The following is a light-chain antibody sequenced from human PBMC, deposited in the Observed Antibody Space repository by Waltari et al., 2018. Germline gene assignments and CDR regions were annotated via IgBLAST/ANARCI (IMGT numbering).Light chain of an antibody. CDR2: HTS. Sequence: EIVLTQSPGTLSLSPGERATLSCWASQSVGKYLAWYQQKPGQAPRLLIYHTSNRATGIPDRFSGSESGTDFSLTISRLEPEDFAVYYCQHYVRLPATFGQGTKVEIK. V-gene: IGKV3-20*01. CDR1: QSVGKY. J-gene: IGKJ1*01. CDR3: QHYVRLPAT.